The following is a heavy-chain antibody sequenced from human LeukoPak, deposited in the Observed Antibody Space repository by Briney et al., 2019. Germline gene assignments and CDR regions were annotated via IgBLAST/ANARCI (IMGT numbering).Heavy chain of an antibody. J-gene: IGHJ5*02. V-gene: IGHV1-2*02. CDR3: AGIREPGPRFDP. Sequence: ASVKVSRKASGYTFTGYYMHWVRQAPGQGLEWMGWINPSSGGTNYAQKFQARVTMTRDTSINTAYMELSRLTSDDKAVYFCAGIREPGPRFDPWGKEPLVTVS. D-gene: IGHD1-1*01. CDR1: GYTFTGYY. CDR2: INPSSGGT.